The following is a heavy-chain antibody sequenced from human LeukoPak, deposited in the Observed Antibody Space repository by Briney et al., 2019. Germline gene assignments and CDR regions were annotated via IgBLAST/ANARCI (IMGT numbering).Heavy chain of an antibody. D-gene: IGHD6-19*01. V-gene: IGHV3-53*04. J-gene: IGHJ4*02. CDR1: GFTVSSNY. CDR3: ARGGTPGYSSGRIDY. CDR2: IYSAGNT. Sequence: GGSLRLSCVASGFTVSSNYMSWVRQAPGKGLEWVSVIYSAGNTYYADSVKGRFTISRHNSKNTLYLQMNSLRVEDTAVYYCARGGTPGYSSGRIDYWGQGTLVTVSS.